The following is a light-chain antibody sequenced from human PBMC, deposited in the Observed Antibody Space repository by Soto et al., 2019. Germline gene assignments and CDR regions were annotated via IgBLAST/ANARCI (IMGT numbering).Light chain of an antibody. CDR1: SSNIGAGYD. Sequence: QSVLTQPPSGSGAPGQRGTMSCTGSSSNIGAGYDVHWYQQLPGTAPKLLIYGNSNRPSGVPDRFSGSKSGTSASLAITGLQAEDEADYYCQSYDSSLNAYVFGTGTKVTVL. CDR2: GNS. CDR3: QSYDSSLNAYV. J-gene: IGLJ1*01. V-gene: IGLV1-40*01.